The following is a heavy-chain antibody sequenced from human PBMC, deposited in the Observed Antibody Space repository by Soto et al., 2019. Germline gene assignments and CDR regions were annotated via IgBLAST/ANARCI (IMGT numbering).Heavy chain of an antibody. D-gene: IGHD2-15*01. CDR3: ARIGVAASGGYWFDP. Sequence: LTCTVSGGSISSGGYYWSWTRQHPGKGLEWIGYIYYSGSTYYSPSLKSRVTISVDTSKNQFSLKLNSVTAADTAVYFCARIGVAASGGYWFDPWGQGTLVTVSS. CDR1: GGSISSGGYY. J-gene: IGHJ5*02. V-gene: IGHV4-31*03. CDR2: IYYSGST.